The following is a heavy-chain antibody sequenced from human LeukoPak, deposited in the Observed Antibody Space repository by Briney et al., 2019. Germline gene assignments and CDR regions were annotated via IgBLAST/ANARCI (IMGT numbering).Heavy chain of an antibody. J-gene: IGHJ4*02. V-gene: IGHV1-69*13. D-gene: IGHD1-26*01. CDR1: GYTFTGYY. CDR2: IIPIFGTA. CDR3: ARELRGSYVYY. Sequence: GASVKVSCKASGYTFTGYYMHWVRQAPGQGLEWMGGIIPIFGTANYAQKLQGRVTITADESTSTAYMEPSSLRSEDTAVYYCARELRGSYVYYWGQGTLVTVSS.